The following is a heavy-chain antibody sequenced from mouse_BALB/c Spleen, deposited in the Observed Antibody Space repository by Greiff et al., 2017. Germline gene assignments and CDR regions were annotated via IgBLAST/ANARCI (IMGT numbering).Heavy chain of an antibody. CDR2: IDPANGNT. J-gene: IGHJ3*01. Sequence: VQLKESGAELVKPGASVKLSCTASGFNIKDTYMHWVKQRPEQGLEWIGRIDPANGNTKYDPKFQGKATITADTSSNTAYLQLSSLTSEDTAVYYCASGDYDAYWGQGTLVTVSA. CDR3: ASGDYDAY. V-gene: IGHV14-3*02. D-gene: IGHD2-4*01. CDR1: GFNIKDTY.